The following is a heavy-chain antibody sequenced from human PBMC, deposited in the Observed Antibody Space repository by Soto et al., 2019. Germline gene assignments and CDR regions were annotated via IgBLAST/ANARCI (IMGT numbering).Heavy chain of an antibody. Sequence: ASVKVSCKASGYTFTSHGISRVRQAPGQGLEWMGWISPYNGNTDYAQKVQGRVTMTTDTSTSTAYMELRSLRSDDTAVYYCARDKLEMATIFDSWGQGDLVTVS. CDR3: ARDKLEMATIFDS. CDR2: ISPYNGNT. D-gene: IGHD5-12*01. CDR1: GYTFTSHG. J-gene: IGHJ4*02. V-gene: IGHV1-18*01.